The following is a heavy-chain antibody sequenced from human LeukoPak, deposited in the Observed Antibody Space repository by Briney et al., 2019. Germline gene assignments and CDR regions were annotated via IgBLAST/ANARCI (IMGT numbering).Heavy chain of an antibody. CDR2: IKEDASEI. V-gene: IGHV3-7*01. J-gene: IGHJ4*02. D-gene: IGHD7-27*01. Sequence: PGGSLRLSCAGSGFTFSTYWMTWVRQAPGKGLEWVATIKEDASEIYYADSVKGRFTISRDNAKNSLHLLMNSLIAEDTAMYYCAKEKGANWDPFDYWGRGTLVIVSS. CDR1: GFTFSTYW. CDR3: AKEKGANWDPFDY.